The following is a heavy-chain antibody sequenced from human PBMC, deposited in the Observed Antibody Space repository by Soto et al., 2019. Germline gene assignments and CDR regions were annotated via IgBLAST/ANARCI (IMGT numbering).Heavy chain of an antibody. V-gene: IGHV5-10-1*01. J-gene: IGHJ6*02. D-gene: IGHD6-6*01. CDR2: IDPSDSYT. CDR3: ASPLYSSSSNSGMDV. CDR1: GYSFTSYW. Sequence: GESLKISCKGFGYSFTSYWISWVRQMPGKGLEWMGRIDPSDSYTNYSPSFQGHVTISADKSISTAYLQWSSLKASDTAMYYCASPLYSSSSNSGMDVWGQGTTVTVS.